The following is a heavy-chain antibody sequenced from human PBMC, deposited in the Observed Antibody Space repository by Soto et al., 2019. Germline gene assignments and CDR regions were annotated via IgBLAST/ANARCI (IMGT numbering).Heavy chain of an antibody. Sequence: ASVKVSCNTSGYTFSDYVISWVRQAPGQGLEWMGWISAKNGNTNFAQKFRGRVTMITDTSTNTVYMELRNLRLDDTAVYYCAREPPETPPDYWGQGTLVTVSS. J-gene: IGHJ4*02. CDR3: AREPPETPPDY. CDR2: ISAKNGNT. CDR1: GYTFSDYV. V-gene: IGHV1-18*01.